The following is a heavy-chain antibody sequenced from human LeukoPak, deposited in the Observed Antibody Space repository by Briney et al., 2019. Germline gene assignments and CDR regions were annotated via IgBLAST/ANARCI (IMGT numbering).Heavy chain of an antibody. CDR1: GFTFDDYG. V-gene: IGHV3-20*04. J-gene: IGHJ4*02. Sequence: PPGGSLRLSCAASGFTFDDYGMSWVRQAPGKGLEWVSGINWSGGSTGYADSVKGRFTISRDNAKNSLYLQMNSLRAEDTAVYYCARDGPTTVTSPDYWGQGTLVTVSS. D-gene: IGHD4-17*01. CDR3: ARDGPTTVTSPDY. CDR2: INWSGGST.